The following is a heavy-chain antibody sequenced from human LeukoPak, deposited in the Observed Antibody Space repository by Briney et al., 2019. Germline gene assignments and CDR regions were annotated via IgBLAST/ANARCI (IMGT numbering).Heavy chain of an antibody. Sequence: ASMKVSCEASGYSFNVYYIHWVRQAPGQGLEWMGWIKPKSDDTNYGQNFQGRVTMTRDTSISTAYMELSGLRSDDTAVYCCARVDEGGHFSYYGMDAWGQGTTVTVSS. CDR2: IKPKSDDT. V-gene: IGHV1-2*02. D-gene: IGHD3-16*01. CDR1: GYSFNVYY. CDR3: ARVDEGGHFSYYGMDA. J-gene: IGHJ6*02.